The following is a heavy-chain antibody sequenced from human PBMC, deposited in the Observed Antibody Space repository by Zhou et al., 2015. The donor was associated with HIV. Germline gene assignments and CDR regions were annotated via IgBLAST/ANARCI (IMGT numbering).Heavy chain of an antibody. CDR2: IRYDGSDQ. Sequence: QVELVESGGGVVQPGGSLRLSCAASRFTFNSYGMHWVRQAPGKGLEWVAFIRYDGSDQYYADSVKGRFTISRDNSKNTLHLQMNSLRPDDTAIYFCARDTGVNGYSSGSFDYWGQGTLVTVSS. CDR3: ARDTGVNGYSSGSFDY. CDR1: RFTFNSYG. D-gene: IGHD5-18*01. J-gene: IGHJ4*02. V-gene: IGHV3-30*02.